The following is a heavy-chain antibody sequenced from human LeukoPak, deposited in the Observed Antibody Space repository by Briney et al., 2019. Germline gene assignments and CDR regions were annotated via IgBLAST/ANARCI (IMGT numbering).Heavy chain of an antibody. CDR2: ISSNGGST. CDR1: GFTFSSYA. Sequence: GGSLRLSCAASGFTFSSYAMHWVRQAPGKGLEYVSAISSNGGSTYYANSVKGRFTISRDSSKNTLYLQMGSLRAEDMAVYYCARDRYSGSPVYYFDYWGQGTLVTVSS. D-gene: IGHD1-26*01. CDR3: ARDRYSGSPVYYFDY. V-gene: IGHV3-64*01. J-gene: IGHJ4*02.